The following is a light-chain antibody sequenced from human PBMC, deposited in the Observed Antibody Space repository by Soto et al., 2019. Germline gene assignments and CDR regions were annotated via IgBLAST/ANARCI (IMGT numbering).Light chain of an antibody. Sequence: QSALTQPASVSGSPGQSITISCTGTGSDIGSYFLVSWYQQYPGKAPKLIIYDVNKRPSWVSTRFSGSKSGYTASLTISGLQTEDEADYYCCSFAGSNTWVFGGGTQLTVL. J-gene: IGLJ2*01. CDR2: DVN. CDR1: GSDIGSYFL. CDR3: CSFAGSNTWV. V-gene: IGLV2-23*02.